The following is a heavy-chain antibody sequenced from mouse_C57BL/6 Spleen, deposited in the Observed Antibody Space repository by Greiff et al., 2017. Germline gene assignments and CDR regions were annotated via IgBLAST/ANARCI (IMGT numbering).Heavy chain of an antibody. V-gene: IGHV1-64*01. CDR2: IHPSSGST. CDR1: GYTFTSYW. Sequence: QVQLQQPGAELVKPGASVKLSCKASGYTFTSYWMHWVKQRPGQGLEWIGMIHPSSGSTNYNEKFKSKATLTVDKSSSTAYMQLSSLTSEDSAVYYGASYGAAWFAYWGQGTLVTVSA. CDR3: ASYGAAWFAY. J-gene: IGHJ3*01. D-gene: IGHD1-1*02.